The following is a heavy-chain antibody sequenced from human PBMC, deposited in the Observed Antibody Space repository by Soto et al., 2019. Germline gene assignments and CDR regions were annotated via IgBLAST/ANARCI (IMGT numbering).Heavy chain of an antibody. Sequence: GVPMRLPWTAVGGTCVGFAISWVRKAQGKGLEWVSAISGSGGSTYYADSVKGRFTISRDNSKNTLYLQMNSLRAEDTAVYYCAKDTSPYSSGYDFDYWGQGTLVTVSS. D-gene: IGHD6-19*01. CDR2: ISGSGGST. CDR1: GGTCVGFA. CDR3: AKDTSPYSSGYDFDY. V-gene: IGHV3-23*01. J-gene: IGHJ4*02.